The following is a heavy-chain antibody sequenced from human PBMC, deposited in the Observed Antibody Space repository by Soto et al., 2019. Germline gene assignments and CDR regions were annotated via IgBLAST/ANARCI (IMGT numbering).Heavy chain of an antibody. CDR2: IYHTGST. CDR3: ARDLYDYGDYRNWLEP. V-gene: IGHV4-4*02. CDR1: GDYISSSKW. Sequence: SETLSLTCAVSGDYISSSKWWSWVRQPPGKGLEWIGEIYHTGSTNYNPSLKSRVIISVDKSKNQFSLKLNSVTAADTAVYYCARDLYDYGDYRNWLEPWGQGTLVTVSS. D-gene: IGHD4-17*01. J-gene: IGHJ5*02.